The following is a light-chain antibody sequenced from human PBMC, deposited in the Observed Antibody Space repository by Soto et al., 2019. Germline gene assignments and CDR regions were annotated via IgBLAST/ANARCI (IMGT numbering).Light chain of an antibody. CDR1: QSISSSY. Sequence: ENVLTQSPGTLSLSPGERATLSCRASQSISSSYLAWYQHKPGQAPRLLIYGASSRATGIPDRFSGSGSGTDFTLTISRLEPEDIAVYYCQQYGTSRITFGQGTRLEIK. V-gene: IGKV3-20*01. CDR3: QQYGTSRIT. CDR2: GAS. J-gene: IGKJ5*01.